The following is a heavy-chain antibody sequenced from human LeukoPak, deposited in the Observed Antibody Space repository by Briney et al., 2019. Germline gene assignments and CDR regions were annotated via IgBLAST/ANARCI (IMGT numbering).Heavy chain of an antibody. Sequence: PSETLSLTCTVSGGSISSYYWSWIRQPPGKGLEWIGYIYYSGSTNYNPSLKSRVTISVDTSKNQFSLKLSSVTAADTAVYYCAKVSWESTNQDFDCWGQGTLVTVSS. D-gene: IGHD5/OR15-5a*01. CDR1: GGSISSYY. CDR3: AKVSWESTNQDFDC. V-gene: IGHV4-59*08. CDR2: IYYSGST. J-gene: IGHJ4*02.